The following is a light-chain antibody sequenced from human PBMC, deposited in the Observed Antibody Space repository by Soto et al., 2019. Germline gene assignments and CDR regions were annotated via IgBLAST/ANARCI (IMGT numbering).Light chain of an antibody. V-gene: IGKV1-13*02. Sequence: AIQLTQSPSSLSASVGDRVTITCRASQAIRGALAWYQQKPGKPPKLLIFDVSSLQSGVPSRFSGSGSGTDFTLTISSLQAEDFATYYCQQFNTYPITFGQGTRLEMK. CDR1: QAIRGA. CDR2: DVS. J-gene: IGKJ5*01. CDR3: QQFNTYPIT.